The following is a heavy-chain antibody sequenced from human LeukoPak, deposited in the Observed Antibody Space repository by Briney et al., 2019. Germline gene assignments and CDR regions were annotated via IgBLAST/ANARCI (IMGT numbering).Heavy chain of an antibody. D-gene: IGHD2-2*01. J-gene: IGHJ4*02. CDR3: ARVTEDIVVVPAAPLDY. V-gene: IGHV3-48*03. CDR2: ISSSGSTI. CDR1: GFTFSSYE. Sequence: GGSLRLSCAASGFTFSSYEMNWVRQAPGKGLEWVSYISSSGSTIYYADSVKGRFTISRDNAKNSLYPQMNSLRAEDTAVYYCARVTEDIVVVPAAPLDYWGQGTLVTVSS.